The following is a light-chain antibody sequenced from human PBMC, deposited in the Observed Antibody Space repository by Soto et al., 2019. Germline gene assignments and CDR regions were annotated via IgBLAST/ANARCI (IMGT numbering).Light chain of an antibody. J-gene: IGKJ1*01. CDR2: GAS. CDR1: QSVSSS. CDR3: QQYNNWWT. V-gene: IGKV3-15*01. Sequence: EIVMTQSPATLSVSPGERVTLSCRASQSVSSSLAWYQQKPGQAPRLLIHGASTRAIGIPARFSGSGSETEFTLIISSLQSEDFAVYYCQQYNNWWTFGQGTKVEIK.